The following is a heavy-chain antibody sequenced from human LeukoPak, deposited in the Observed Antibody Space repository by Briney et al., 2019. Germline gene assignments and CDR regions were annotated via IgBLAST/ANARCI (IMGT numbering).Heavy chain of an antibody. Sequence: GASVKVSCKASGYTFTGYYMHWVRQAPGQGLEWMGWINPNSGGTNYAQKFQGRVTMTRDTSISTAYMELSRLRSDDTAVYYCARGDYYYDYVWGSHRSFAFDYWGQGTLVTVSS. J-gene: IGHJ4*02. CDR3: ARGDYYYDYVWGSHRSFAFDY. D-gene: IGHD3-16*02. CDR2: INPNSGGT. CDR1: GYTFTGYY. V-gene: IGHV1-2*02.